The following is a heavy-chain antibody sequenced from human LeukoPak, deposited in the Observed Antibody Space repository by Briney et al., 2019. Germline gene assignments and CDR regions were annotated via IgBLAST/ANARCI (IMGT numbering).Heavy chain of an antibody. Sequence: PGGSLRLSCAASGFTFSSYSMNWVRQAPGKGLEWVSSISSSSSYIYYADSVKGRFTISRDNARNSLYLQMNSLRAEDTAVYYCAKYKWSEAAGYLLLDYWGQGTLVTVSS. V-gene: IGHV3-21*01. CDR1: GFTFSSYS. J-gene: IGHJ4*02. D-gene: IGHD6-13*01. CDR3: AKYKWSEAAGYLLLDY. CDR2: ISSSSSYI.